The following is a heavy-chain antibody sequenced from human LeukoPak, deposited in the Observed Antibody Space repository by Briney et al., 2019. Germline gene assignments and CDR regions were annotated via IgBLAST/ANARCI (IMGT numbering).Heavy chain of an antibody. CDR1: GFTFSSYG. Sequence: PGGSLRLSCAASGFTFSSYGMSWVRQAPGKGPEWVSAISGSGGSTYYADSVKGRFTISRDNSKNTLYLQMNSLRAEDTAVYYCAKDHGYPWSYWGQGTLVTVSS. D-gene: IGHD5-24*01. CDR3: AKDHGYPWSY. CDR2: ISGSGGST. J-gene: IGHJ4*02. V-gene: IGHV3-23*01.